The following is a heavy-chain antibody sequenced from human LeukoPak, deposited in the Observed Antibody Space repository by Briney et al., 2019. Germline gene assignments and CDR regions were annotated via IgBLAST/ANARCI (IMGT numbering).Heavy chain of an antibody. Sequence: GGSLRLSCAASGFTFSRYSMTWVRQAPGKGLEWVSSFTSMSRTIYYADSVKGRFTISRDNAKNSLYLQMNSLRAEDTAVYYCARDNVGYSYGYDAFDIWGQGTMVTVSS. CDR1: GFTFSRYS. CDR3: ARDNVGYSYGYDAFDI. V-gene: IGHV3-21*01. J-gene: IGHJ3*02. CDR2: FTSMSRTI. D-gene: IGHD5-18*01.